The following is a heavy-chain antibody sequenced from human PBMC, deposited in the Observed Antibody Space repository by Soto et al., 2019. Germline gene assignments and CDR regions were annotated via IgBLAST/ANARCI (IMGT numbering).Heavy chain of an antibody. D-gene: IGHD2-2*01. V-gene: IGHV4-31*03. CDR2: INYSGNT. CDR3: ASYCSSNSCYFDGAFDI. CDR1: GGSIASGGYY. J-gene: IGHJ3*02. Sequence: PSETLSLTCTVSGGSIASGGYYWSWFRQHPGKGLEWIGYINYSGNTYYNPSLKSRVTISVDTSKSQFSLKLSSVTAADTAVYYCASYCSSNSCYFDGAFDIWGQGTMVTVS.